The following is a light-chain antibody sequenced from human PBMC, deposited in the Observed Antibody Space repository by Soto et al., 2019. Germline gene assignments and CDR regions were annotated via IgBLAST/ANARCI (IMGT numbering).Light chain of an antibody. J-gene: IGKJ1*01. Sequence: DVVLTQTPLSSPVTLGQPASISCRSSQSLVHGDGNTYLSWLQQRPGQPPRLLIYQVSNRFSGVTDRFSASGAGTDFTLKISRVEAEDVGVYYCMQFAHFPRTFGQGTKLEI. V-gene: IGKV2-24*01. CDR3: MQFAHFPRT. CDR1: QSLVHGDGNTY. CDR2: QVS.